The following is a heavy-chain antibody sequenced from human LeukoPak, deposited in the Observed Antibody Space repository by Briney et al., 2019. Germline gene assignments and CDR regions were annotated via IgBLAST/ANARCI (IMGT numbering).Heavy chain of an antibody. Sequence: ASVKVSCKASGYTFTSYGIAWVRQAPGQGLEWMGWISVYNGNVNYAQNLQGRVTMTTDTSTSTAYMELKSLRSDDTAVYYCARALFGFDSRGYYAYWGQGTLVTVSS. V-gene: IGHV1-18*01. CDR3: ARALFGFDSRGYYAY. CDR1: GYTFTSYG. J-gene: IGHJ4*02. CDR2: ISVYNGNV. D-gene: IGHD3-22*01.